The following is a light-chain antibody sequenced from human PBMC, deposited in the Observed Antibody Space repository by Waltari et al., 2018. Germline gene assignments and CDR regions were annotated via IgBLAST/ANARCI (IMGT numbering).Light chain of an antibody. CDR2: GAS. CDR3: QKYGTLPAT. J-gene: IGKJ1*01. CDR1: QSVSRW. V-gene: IGKV3-20*01. Sequence: EIVLTQSPGTLSLSPVERATLSCRASQSVSRWLAWYQQKPGQPPRLLIYGASSRATGIPDRFSGSGSGTDFSLTISRLEPEDFAVYYCQKYGTLPATFGQGTRVEVK.